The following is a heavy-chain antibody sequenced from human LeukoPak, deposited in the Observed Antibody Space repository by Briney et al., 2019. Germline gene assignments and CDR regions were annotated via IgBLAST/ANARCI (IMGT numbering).Heavy chain of an antibody. CDR3: ANEGTPHVSTWYDL. D-gene: IGHD3-10*01. CDR2: ISYEGGTQ. CDR1: GVTLSPYG. Sequence: GRSLRLSCAASGVTLSPYGMHWVRQAPGKGLEWVAVISYEGGTQHYADSVKGRFIISRDNPRNTLYLQMNILRTEDTAVYYCANEGTPHVSTWYDLWGQGTQVIVSS. V-gene: IGHV3-30*18. J-gene: IGHJ5*02.